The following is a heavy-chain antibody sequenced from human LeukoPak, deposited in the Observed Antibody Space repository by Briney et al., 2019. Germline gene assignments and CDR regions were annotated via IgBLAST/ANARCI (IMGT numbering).Heavy chain of an antibody. Sequence: GGALRLSCAASGFTFSSYWMSWVRQAPGKGLEWVANIKEDGGEKKYVDSVKGRFTLSRDNAKNSLYLQRNSLRAEDTAVYYCAKVLGYCSSTSCPYYYYGMDVWGQGTTVTVSS. CDR1: GFTFSSYW. J-gene: IGHJ6*02. CDR2: IKEDGGEK. V-gene: IGHV3-7*03. CDR3: AKVLGYCSSTSCPYYYYGMDV. D-gene: IGHD2-2*01.